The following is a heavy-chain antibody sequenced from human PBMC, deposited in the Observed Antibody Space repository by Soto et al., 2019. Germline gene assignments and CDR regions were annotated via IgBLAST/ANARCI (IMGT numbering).Heavy chain of an antibody. D-gene: IGHD6-13*01. CDR2: INPNSGGT. J-gene: IGHJ6*02. CDR3: ARDRSSSWSYYYYYGMDV. CDR1: GYTFTGYY. V-gene: IGHV1-2*04. Sequence: EASVKVSCKASGYTFTGYYMHWVRQAPGQGLEWMGWINPNSGGTNYAQKFQGWVTMTRDTSISTAYMELSRLRSDDTAVYYCARDRSSSWSYYYYYGMDVWGQGTTVTVSS.